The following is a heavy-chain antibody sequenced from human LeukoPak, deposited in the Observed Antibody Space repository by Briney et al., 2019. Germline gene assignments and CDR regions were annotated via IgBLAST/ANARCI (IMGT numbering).Heavy chain of an antibody. CDR2: IYYSGST. D-gene: IGHD6-6*01. J-gene: IGHJ4*02. Sequence: SETLSLTCTVSGGSISNYYWSWIRQPPGKGLEWIGYIYYSGSTNYNPSLKSRVTISVDTSKNQFSLKLSSVTAADTAVYYCARGSRYSSSRGYFDYWGQGTLVTVSS. CDR3: ARGSRYSSSRGYFDY. V-gene: IGHV4-59*12. CDR1: GGSISNYY.